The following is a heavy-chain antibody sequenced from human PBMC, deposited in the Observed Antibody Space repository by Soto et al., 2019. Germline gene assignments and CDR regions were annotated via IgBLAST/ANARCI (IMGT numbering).Heavy chain of an antibody. CDR1: GFTFSSYG. D-gene: IGHD5-12*01. Sequence: QVQLVESGGGVVQPGRSLRLSCAASGFTFSSYGMHWVRQAPGKGLEWVAVISNDGSNKYYADSVKGRFTISRDNSTNTLYLQMNSLRAEDTAVYYCAKDRAGYDSYGLDVCGQGTTVTVSS. V-gene: IGHV3-30*18. CDR3: AKDRAGYDSYGLDV. CDR2: ISNDGSNK. J-gene: IGHJ6*02.